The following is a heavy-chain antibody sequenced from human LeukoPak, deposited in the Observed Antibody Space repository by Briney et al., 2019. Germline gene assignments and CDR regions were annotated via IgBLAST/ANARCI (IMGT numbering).Heavy chain of an antibody. V-gene: IGHV3-23*01. CDR1: GFTFSGYG. Sequence: GGSLRLSCAASGFTFSGYGMSWVRQAPGKGLEWVSAISGSGGSTYYADSVKGRFTISRDNSKNTLYLQMNSLRAEDTAVYYCILSSSSWDYWGQGTLVTVSS. J-gene: IGHJ4*02. D-gene: IGHD6-6*01. CDR2: ISGSGGST. CDR3: ILSSSSWDY.